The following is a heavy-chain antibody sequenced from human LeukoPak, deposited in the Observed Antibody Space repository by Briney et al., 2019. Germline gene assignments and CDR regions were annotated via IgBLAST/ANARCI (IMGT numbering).Heavy chain of an antibody. CDR2: INPNSGGT. D-gene: IGHD5-12*01. CDR3: ARDHTTSFSGYEFLYYYYGMDV. CDR1: GYTFTGYY. J-gene: IGHJ6*02. Sequence: ASVKVSCKASGYTFTGYYMHWVRQAPGQGLEWMGWINPNSGGTNYAQKFQGRVTMTRDTSISTAYMELSRLRSDDTAVYYCARDHTTSFSGYEFLYYYYGMDVWGQGTTVTVSS. V-gene: IGHV1-2*02.